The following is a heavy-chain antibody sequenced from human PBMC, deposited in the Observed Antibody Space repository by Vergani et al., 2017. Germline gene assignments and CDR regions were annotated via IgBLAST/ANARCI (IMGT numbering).Heavy chain of an antibody. D-gene: IGHD1-26*01. CDR1: GFTFNIYA. V-gene: IGHV3-23*01. CDR2: ISYNGGRT. CDR3: AKDYNIMGALDY. Sequence: LLESGGGLVQPGGSLRLSCAASGFTFNIYAMSWVRPAPGKGLKWVSTISYNGGRTYYADSVTGRFTISRDNSKDTLFLQLKNLRAEDTAVYYCAKDYNIMGALDYWGQGTLVAVSS. J-gene: IGHJ4*02.